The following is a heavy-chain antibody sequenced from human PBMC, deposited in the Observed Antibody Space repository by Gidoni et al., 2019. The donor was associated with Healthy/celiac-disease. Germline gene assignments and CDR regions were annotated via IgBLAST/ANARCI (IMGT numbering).Heavy chain of an antibody. CDR3: ARATMVRDCIDY. Sequence: QVQLQQWGAGLLKPSATLSLTCAVYGGSFSGYYWSWIRQPPGKGLEWIGEINHSGSTNYNPSLKSRVTISVDTSKNQFSLKLSSVTAADTAVYYCARATMVRDCIDYWGQGTLVTVSS. CDR1: GGSFSGYY. V-gene: IGHV4-34*01. J-gene: IGHJ4*02. CDR2: INHSGST. D-gene: IGHD3-10*01.